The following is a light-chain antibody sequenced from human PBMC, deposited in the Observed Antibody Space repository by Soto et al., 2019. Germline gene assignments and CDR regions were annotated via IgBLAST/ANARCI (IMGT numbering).Light chain of an antibody. J-gene: IGKJ1*01. CDR3: HQYKTYWT. CDR1: QSISSW. V-gene: IGKV1-5*03. CDR2: KAS. Sequence: DIQMTQSPSTLSASVGDRVTITCRASQSISSWLARYQQKPGKAPKLLIYKASNLQSGVPSRFSGSGSGTEFTLTISSLQPDDFATYYCHQYKTYWTFGHGTQV.